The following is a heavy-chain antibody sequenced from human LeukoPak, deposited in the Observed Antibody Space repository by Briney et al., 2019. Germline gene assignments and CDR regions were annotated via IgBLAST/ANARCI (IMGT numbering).Heavy chain of an antibody. CDR3: AKALSRITMIVVAEAFDY. CDR2: ISGSGGST. V-gene: IGHV3-23*01. Sequence: GGSLRLSCAASGFTFSTYSMNWVRQAPGKGLEWVSAISGSGGSTYYADSVKGRFTISRDNSKNTLYLQMNSLRAEDTAVYYCAKALSRITMIVVAEAFDYWGQGTLVTVSS. CDR1: GFTFSTYS. J-gene: IGHJ4*02. D-gene: IGHD3-22*01.